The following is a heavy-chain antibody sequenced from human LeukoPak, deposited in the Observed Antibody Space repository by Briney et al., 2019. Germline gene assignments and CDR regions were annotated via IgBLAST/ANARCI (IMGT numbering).Heavy chain of an antibody. CDR2: IIPIFGTA. J-gene: IGHJ3*02. CDR3: AREGPDRFGESAFDI. Sequence: GSSVKVSCKASGGTFSSYAISWVRQAPGQGLEWMGGIIPIFGTANYAQKFQGRVTITTDESTSTAYMELSSLRSEDTAVYYCAREGPDRFGESAFDIWGQGTMVTVSS. CDR1: GGTFSSYA. D-gene: IGHD3-10*01. V-gene: IGHV1-69*05.